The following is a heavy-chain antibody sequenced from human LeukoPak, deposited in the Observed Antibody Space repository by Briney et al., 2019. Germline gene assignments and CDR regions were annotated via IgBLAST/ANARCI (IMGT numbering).Heavy chain of an antibody. D-gene: IGHD3-16*01. CDR2: IWYDGSNK. Sequence: PGGSLRLSCAASGFSFSNYAMSWVRQAPGKGLEWVAVIWYDGSNKYYADSVKGRFTISRDNSKNTLYLQMNSLRAEDTAVYYCARSDGSYPGGYWGQGTLVTVSS. CDR3: ARSDGSYPGGY. J-gene: IGHJ4*02. CDR1: GFSFSNYA. V-gene: IGHV3-33*08.